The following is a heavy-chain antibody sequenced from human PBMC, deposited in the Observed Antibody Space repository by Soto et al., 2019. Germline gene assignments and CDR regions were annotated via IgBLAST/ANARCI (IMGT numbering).Heavy chain of an antibody. J-gene: IGHJ4*02. CDR2: IIPILGIA. D-gene: IGHD1-26*01. Sequence: QVQLVQSGAEVKKPGSSVKVSCKASGGTFSSYTISWVRQAPGQGLEWMGRIIPILGIANYAQKFQGRVXIXAXRSTSTAYMELSSLRSEDTDVYYCARTEEWELLPRYWGQGTLVTVSS. CDR1: GGTFSSYT. CDR3: ARTEEWELLPRY. V-gene: IGHV1-69*02.